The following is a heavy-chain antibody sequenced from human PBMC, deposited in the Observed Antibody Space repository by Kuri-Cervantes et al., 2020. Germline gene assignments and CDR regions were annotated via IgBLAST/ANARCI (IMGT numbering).Heavy chain of an antibody. CDR1: GFTFSSYS. D-gene: IGHD1-1*01. CDR2: ISSSSSYI. V-gene: IGHV3-21*01. CDR3: ARVSGYILRAYGMDV. Sequence: GGSLRLSCAASGFTFSSYSMNWVRQAPGKGLEWVSSISSSSSYIYYADSVKGRFTISRDNAKNSLYLQMNSLRAEDTAVCYCARVSGYILRAYGMDVWGQGTTVTVSS. J-gene: IGHJ6*02.